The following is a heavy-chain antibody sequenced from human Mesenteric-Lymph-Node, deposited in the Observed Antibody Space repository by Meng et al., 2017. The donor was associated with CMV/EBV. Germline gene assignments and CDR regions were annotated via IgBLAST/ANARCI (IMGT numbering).Heavy chain of an antibody. CDR1: GYSFTSYW. D-gene: IGHD5-12*01. Sequence: GESLKISCQGSGYSFTSYWIGWVRQMPGKGLEWMGIIYLDDSDTRYSPSFQGQVSMSVDKSINTAYLQWSSLKASDTAMYYCARPYHRGYDRDAFDFRGQGTMVTVSS. J-gene: IGHJ3*01. CDR3: ARPYHRGYDRDAFDF. V-gene: IGHV5-51*01. CDR2: IYLDDSDT.